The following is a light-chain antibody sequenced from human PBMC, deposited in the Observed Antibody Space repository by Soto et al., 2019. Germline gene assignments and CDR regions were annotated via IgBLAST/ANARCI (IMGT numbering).Light chain of an antibody. Sequence: DIQMTQAPSSLSASVGDRVTITCRARQSISSYLNWYQHKPGRAHDLLLYAGSSLQSGLPSTFSGRGSWTDFTRTILSLQPDEFATYFCQQSYNTPRDFGGGTKVQIK. V-gene: IGKV1-39*01. CDR2: AGS. CDR1: QSISSY. CDR3: QQSYNTPRD. J-gene: IGKJ4*01.